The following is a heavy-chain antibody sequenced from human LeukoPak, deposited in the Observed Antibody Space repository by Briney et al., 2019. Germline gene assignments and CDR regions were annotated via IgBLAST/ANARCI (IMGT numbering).Heavy chain of an antibody. J-gene: IGHJ4*02. CDR1: GFTFDDYA. Sequence: GSSLRLSCAASGFTFDDYAMHWVRQVPGKGPEWVSGLTWNSGTIGYAASVKGRFTVSRDNAKNSLYLQMNSLKPEDSALYYCAKDRTAYSYGAIDTWGQGTLVTVSS. CDR2: LTWNSGTI. D-gene: IGHD5-18*01. V-gene: IGHV3-9*01. CDR3: AKDRTAYSYGAIDT.